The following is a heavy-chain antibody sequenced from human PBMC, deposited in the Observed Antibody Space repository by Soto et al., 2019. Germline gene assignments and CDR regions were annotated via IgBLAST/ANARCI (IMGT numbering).Heavy chain of an antibody. V-gene: IGHV3-23*01. Sequence: EVHLLESGGGLVQPGGSLRLSCAASGFTFSSYAMSWVRQAPGKGLEWVSGITGSGDKRYYADSVKGRFSISRDNSKNTLYLQMNSLRVEDTAVFYCAKDYGDCWDPLDYWGQGTLVTASS. CDR1: GFTFSSYA. D-gene: IGHD4-17*01. CDR2: ITGSGDKR. CDR3: AKDYGDCWDPLDY. J-gene: IGHJ4*02.